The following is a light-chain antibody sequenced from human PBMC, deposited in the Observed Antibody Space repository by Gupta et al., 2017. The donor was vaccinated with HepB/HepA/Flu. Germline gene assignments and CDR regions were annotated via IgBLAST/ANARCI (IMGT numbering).Light chain of an antibody. Sequence: IVLTQSPATLSLSPERRATLSCGASQSVSRSYLAWYQQKPSMAPRRLIYDASSRATCIPDRCSGSGSGTDVTLIISRREPEDVAVYYCQQYSNSPLTFGEGTKVEIK. CDR2: DAS. J-gene: IGKJ4*01. CDR1: QSVSRSY. V-gene: IGKV3D-20*01. CDR3: QQYSNSPLT.